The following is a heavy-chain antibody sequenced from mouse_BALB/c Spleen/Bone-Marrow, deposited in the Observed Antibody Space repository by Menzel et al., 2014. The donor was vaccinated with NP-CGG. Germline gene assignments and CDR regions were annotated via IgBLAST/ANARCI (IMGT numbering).Heavy chain of an antibody. CDR2: INPSNGHN. J-gene: IGHJ3*01. V-gene: IGHV1S81*02. CDR1: GYSFTSYW. D-gene: IGHD2-3*01. CDR3: ARYDGPAWFAY. Sequence: QVQLQQSGAELVKPGASVRLSCKASGYSFTSYWIHWVKQRPGQGLEWIGEINPSNGHNNYNVKFKNKATLTVDKSSSTAYMQLSSLTSEDSAVYYCARYDGPAWFAYWGQGTLVTVSA.